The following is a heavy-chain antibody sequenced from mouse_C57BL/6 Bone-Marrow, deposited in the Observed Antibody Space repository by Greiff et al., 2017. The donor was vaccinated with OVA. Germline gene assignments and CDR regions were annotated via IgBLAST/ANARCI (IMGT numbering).Heavy chain of an antibody. J-gene: IGHJ2*01. CDR1: GFTLTSSW. CDR2: IYPGGGST. V-gene: IGHV1-55*01. CDR3: ASGLLIF. D-gene: IGHD2-10*01. Sequence: VQLQESGAELVKPGASVKMSCKASGFTLTSSWITWVSQSPGQGLEWVGEIYPGGGSTTNNEKFSRKATLTVDTSSRTAYMQLISLTAEDSAVYYCASGLLIFWGEGSTRTVSS.